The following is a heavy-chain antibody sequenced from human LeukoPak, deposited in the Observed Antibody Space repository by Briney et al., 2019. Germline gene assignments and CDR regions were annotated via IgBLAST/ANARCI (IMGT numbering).Heavy chain of an antibody. CDR1: GYTFTSYG. CDR2: IIPILGIA. Sequence: ASVKVSCKASGYTFTSYGISWVRQAPGQGLEWMGRIIPILGIANYAQKFQGRVTITADKSTSTAYMELSSLRSEDTAVYYCARDHWASIAASHWFDPWGQGTLVTVSS. D-gene: IGHD6-6*01. V-gene: IGHV1-69*04. CDR3: ARDHWASIAASHWFDP. J-gene: IGHJ5*02.